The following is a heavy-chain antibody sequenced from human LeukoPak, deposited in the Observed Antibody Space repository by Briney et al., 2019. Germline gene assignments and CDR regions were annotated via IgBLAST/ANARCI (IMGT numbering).Heavy chain of an antibody. CDR1: GFNFNNFA. Sequence: PGGSLRLSCAASGFNFNNFAMSRVRQAPGKGLEWLSAMTGPADTTYYAESVKGRFTISRDYSKSMVFLQMNSLRVEDTAIYYCAKGAEIDHWGQGTLVTVSS. V-gene: IGHV3-23*01. J-gene: IGHJ4*02. CDR2: MTGPADTT. CDR3: AKGAEIDH.